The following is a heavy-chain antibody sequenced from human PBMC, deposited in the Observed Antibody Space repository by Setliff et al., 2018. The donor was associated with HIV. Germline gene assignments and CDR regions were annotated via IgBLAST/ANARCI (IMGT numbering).Heavy chain of an antibody. J-gene: IGHJ6*03. V-gene: IGHV4-34*01. CDR2: IYHTGSS. D-gene: IGHD6-13*01. CDR3: ARVSCSSWYSIPRYYYYSMDV. CDR1: GGSFSGYY. Sequence: PSETLSLTCAVYGGSFSGYYWTWIRQPPGKGLEWIGNIYHTGSSYYNPSLNDRATISLDTSKNQFSLRLRSVTAADTAVYYCARVSCSSWYSIPRYYYYSMDVWGNGTTVTVSS.